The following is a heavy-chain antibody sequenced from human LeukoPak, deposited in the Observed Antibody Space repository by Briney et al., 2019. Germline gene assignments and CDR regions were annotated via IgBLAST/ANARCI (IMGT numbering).Heavy chain of an antibody. CDR1: GYSFTSYW. J-gene: IGHJ5*02. Sequence: GESLKISCKGSGYSFTSYWIGWVRQMPGKGLEWMGIIYPGDSDTRYSPSFQGQVTISADKSISTAYLQWSSLKASDTAMYYCARGWPYCSGGSCYSQFDPWGQGTLVTVS. CDR2: IYPGDSDT. CDR3: ARGWPYCSGGSCYSQFDP. D-gene: IGHD2-15*01. V-gene: IGHV5-51*01.